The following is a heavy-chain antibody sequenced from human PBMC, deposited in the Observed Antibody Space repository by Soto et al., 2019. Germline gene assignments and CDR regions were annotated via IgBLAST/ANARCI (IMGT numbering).Heavy chain of an antibody. CDR1: KFSFDDYA. CDR2: ITYTGVST. V-gene: IGHV3-23*01. Sequence: EAQLLESGGDLVQPGGSLRLSCAASKFSFDDYAMSWVRQAPGKGLEWVSSITYTGVSTYYVDSVKGRFTISRDNSKDTLYLQMNSLRAEDTAIYYCAKASVWYPYFDSWGQGTLVTVSS. J-gene: IGHJ4*02. D-gene: IGHD6-13*01. CDR3: AKASVWYPYFDS.